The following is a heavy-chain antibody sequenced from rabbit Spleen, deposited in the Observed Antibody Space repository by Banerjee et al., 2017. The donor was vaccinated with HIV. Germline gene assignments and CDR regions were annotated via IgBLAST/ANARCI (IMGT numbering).Heavy chain of an antibody. CDR3: VRDQAGDADYGPYYLNL. CDR1: GFTLSSYY. Sequence: QLEESAGGLVQPGGSLKLSCKASGFTLSSYYMNWVRQAPGKGLEWIGYIDPVFGITYYANWVNGRFSISRENAQNTVFLQMTSLTGADTATYFCVRDQAGDADYGPYYLNLWGQGTLVTVS. V-gene: IGHV1S7*01. J-gene: IGHJ4*01. CDR2: IDPVFGIT. D-gene: IGHD2-1*01.